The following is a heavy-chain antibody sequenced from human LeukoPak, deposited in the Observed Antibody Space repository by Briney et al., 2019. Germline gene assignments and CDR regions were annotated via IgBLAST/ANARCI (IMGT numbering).Heavy chain of an antibody. Sequence: GGSLRLSCAASGFTFSTYPMSWVRQAPGKGLEWVSAISGSGGDTYYADSVKGRFTISRDNSKNTLYLQMNSLRAEDAALYYCATSSGWYPKYFDYWGQGTLVTVSS. V-gene: IGHV3-23*01. CDR2: ISGSGGDT. D-gene: IGHD6-19*01. J-gene: IGHJ4*02. CDR1: GFTFSTYP. CDR3: ATSSGWYPKYFDY.